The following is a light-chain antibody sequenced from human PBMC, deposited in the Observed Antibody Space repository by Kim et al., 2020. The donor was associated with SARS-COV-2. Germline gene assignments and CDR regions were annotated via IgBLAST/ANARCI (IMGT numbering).Light chain of an antibody. CDR3: QAWDSSTYV. V-gene: IGLV3-1*01. Sequence: VSPGQTANITCSGDKLGDKYAFWYQQKPGQSPVLVIYQDSKRPSGIPERFSGSNSGNTATLTISGTQAMDEADYYCQAWDSSTYVFGTGTKVTVL. CDR1: KLGDKY. J-gene: IGLJ1*01. CDR2: QDS.